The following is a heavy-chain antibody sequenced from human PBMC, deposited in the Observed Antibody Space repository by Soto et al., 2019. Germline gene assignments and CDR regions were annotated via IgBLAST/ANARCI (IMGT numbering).Heavy chain of an antibody. CDR2: IGTAGDT. J-gene: IGHJ6*02. V-gene: IGHV3-13*01. Sequence: GGSLRLSCAASGFTFSSYDMHWVRQATGKGLEWVSAIGTAGDTYYPGSVKGRFTISRENAKNSLYLQMNSLRAGDTAVYYCAGENGGKGMDVWGQGTTVTVSS. CDR1: GFTFSSYD. D-gene: IGHD3-16*01. CDR3: AGENGGKGMDV.